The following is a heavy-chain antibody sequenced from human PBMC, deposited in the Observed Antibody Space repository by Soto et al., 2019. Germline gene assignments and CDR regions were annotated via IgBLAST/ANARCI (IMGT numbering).Heavy chain of an antibody. CDR2: IYYSGST. D-gene: IGHD5-18*01. Sequence: SETLSLTCTVSGGSISSGGYYWSWIRQHPGKGLEWIGYIYYSGSTYYNPSLKSRVTISVDTSKNQFSLKLSSVTAADTAVYYCARDVSYGPIDYWGQGTLVTVSS. CDR3: ARDVSYGPIDY. CDR1: GGSISSGGYY. J-gene: IGHJ4*02. V-gene: IGHV4-31*03.